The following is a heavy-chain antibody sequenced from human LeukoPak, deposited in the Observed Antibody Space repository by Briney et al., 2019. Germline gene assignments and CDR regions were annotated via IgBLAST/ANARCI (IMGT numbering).Heavy chain of an antibody. CDR3: ARSRGDYYDSGDY. CDR2: IIPILGLA. Sequence: SVKVSCKASGGTFSSYAISWVRQAPGQGLEWMGRIIPILGLANYAQKFQGRVTITADKSTSTAYMELSSLKSEDTAVYYCARSRGDYYDSGDYWGQGTLVTVSS. J-gene: IGHJ4*02. CDR1: GGTFSSYA. D-gene: IGHD3-10*01. V-gene: IGHV1-69*04.